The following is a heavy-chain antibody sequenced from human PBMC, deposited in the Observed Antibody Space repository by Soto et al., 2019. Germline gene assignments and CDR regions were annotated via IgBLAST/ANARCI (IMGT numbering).Heavy chain of an antibody. D-gene: IGHD3-16*01. Sequence: QITLKESGPTLVTPTQTLTLTCSFSGFSLTTDGEGVGWVRHPPGKALEWLALIYCSDSKRYSSSLKNRLTVTKDDSKNQVLLTMTNMDPVDTATYYCIHRRRDAGPNGDYWGQGTLVTVSS. CDR3: IHRRRDAGPNGDY. J-gene: IGHJ4*02. CDR2: IYCSDSK. CDR1: GFSLTTDGEG. V-gene: IGHV2-5*01.